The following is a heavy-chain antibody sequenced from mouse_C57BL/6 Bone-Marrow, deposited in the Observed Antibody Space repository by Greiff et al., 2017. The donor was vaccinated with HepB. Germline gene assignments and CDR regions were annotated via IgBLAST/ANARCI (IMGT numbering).Heavy chain of an antibody. J-gene: IGHJ2*01. V-gene: IGHV5-6*01. CDR3: ARRLLLYFDF. CDR2: ISSGGSYT. D-gene: IGHD1-1*01. CDR1: GFTFSSYG. Sequence: EVHLVESGGDLVKPGGSLKLSCAASGFTFSSYGMSWVRQTPDKRLEWVATISSGGSYTYYPDSVKGRFTISRDNAKNTLYLQMSSLKSEDTAMYYYARRLLLYFDFWGQGTTLTVSS.